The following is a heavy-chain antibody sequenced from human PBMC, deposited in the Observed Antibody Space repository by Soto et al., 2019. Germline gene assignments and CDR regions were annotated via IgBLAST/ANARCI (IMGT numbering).Heavy chain of an antibody. CDR1: GYTFTSYA. Sequence: QVQLVQSGAEVKKPGASVKVPCKASGYTFTSYAMHWVRQAPGQRLQWMGWINAGNGNTKYSQKFQGRVSITRDTSASTAYMELSSLRSEDTAVYYCARGKSLTGTPYAFDYWGQGTLVTVSS. CDR2: INAGNGNT. J-gene: IGHJ4*02. CDR3: ARGKSLTGTPYAFDY. V-gene: IGHV1-3*01. D-gene: IGHD1-7*01.